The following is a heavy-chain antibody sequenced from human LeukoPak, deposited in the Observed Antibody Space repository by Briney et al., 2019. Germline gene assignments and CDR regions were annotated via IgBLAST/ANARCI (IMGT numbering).Heavy chain of an antibody. CDR2: ISAVGAIT. CDR3: ARQGFYDNSGYSNFDS. J-gene: IGHJ4*02. D-gene: IGHD3-22*01. V-gene: IGHV3-48*03. Sequence: PGGSLRLSCVASGFIFGDYQMNWVRLAPGKGLEWVSYISAVGAITHYADSVSGRFIISRDNAQNSLFLQMGRLRAEDTALYYCARQGFYDNSGYSNFDSWGQGILVTVSS. CDR1: GFIFGDYQ.